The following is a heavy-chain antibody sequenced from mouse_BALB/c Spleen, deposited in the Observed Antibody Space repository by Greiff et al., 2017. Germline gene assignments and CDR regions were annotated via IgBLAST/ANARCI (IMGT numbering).Heavy chain of an antibody. Sequence: EVHLVESGGGLVQPGGSRKLSCAASGFTFSSFGMHRVRQAPEKGLEWVAYISSGSSTIYYADTVKGRFTISRDNPKNTLFLQMTSLRSEDTAMYYCARDGKIAMDYWGQGTSVTVSS. CDR1: GFTFSSFG. J-gene: IGHJ4*01. CDR3: ARDGKIAMDY. CDR2: ISSGSSTI. D-gene: IGHD2-1*01. V-gene: IGHV5-17*02.